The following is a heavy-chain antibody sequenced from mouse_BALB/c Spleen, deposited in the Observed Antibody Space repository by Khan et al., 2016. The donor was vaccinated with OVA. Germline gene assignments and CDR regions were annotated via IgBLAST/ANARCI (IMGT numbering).Heavy chain of an antibody. J-gene: IGHJ3*01. Sequence: VRLQQSGAELVRPGASVKLSCSASGFNIKDTYIHWMKQRPEQGLEWIGRIDPPNDDSKYGPKFQAKATLTADTSSNTAYLQLSSLTSENTAGDYCATRYGNPLAFWGQGTLVSVSA. CDR2: IDPPNDDS. D-gene: IGHD2-1*01. CDR1: GFNIKDTY. CDR3: ATRYGNPLAF. V-gene: IGHV14-3*02.